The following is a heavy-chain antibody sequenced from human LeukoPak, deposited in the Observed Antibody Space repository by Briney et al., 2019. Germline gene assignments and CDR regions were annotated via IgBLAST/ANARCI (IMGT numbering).Heavy chain of an antibody. Sequence: GGSLRLSCAASGFTFSSYSMNWVRQAPGKGLEWVSSISSSSSYIYYADSVKGRFTISRDNAKNSLYLQMNSLRAEDTAVYYCARDELLDIVVVPAAIFDYWGQGTLVTVSS. CDR1: GFTFSSYS. V-gene: IGHV3-21*01. D-gene: IGHD2-2*01. J-gene: IGHJ4*02. CDR3: ARDELLDIVVVPAAIFDY. CDR2: ISSSSSYI.